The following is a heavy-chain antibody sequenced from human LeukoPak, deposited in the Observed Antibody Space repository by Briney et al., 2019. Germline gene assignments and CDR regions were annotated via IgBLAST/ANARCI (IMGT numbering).Heavy chain of an antibody. V-gene: IGHV2-5*02. J-gene: IGHJ4*02. Sequence: SGPTLVNPTQTLTLTCTFSGFSLSTSGVGVGWIRQPPGKALEWLALIYWDDDKRYSPSLKSRLIITKDTSKNQVVLTMTNMDPVDTATYYCAHRLICSSTSCYEYYFDYWGQGTLVTVSS. CDR2: IYWDDDK. D-gene: IGHD2-2*01. CDR1: GFSLSTSGVG. CDR3: AHRLICSSTSCYEYYFDY.